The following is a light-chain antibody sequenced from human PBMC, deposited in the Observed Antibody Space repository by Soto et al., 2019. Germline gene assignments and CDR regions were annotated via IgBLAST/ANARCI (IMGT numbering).Light chain of an antibody. Sequence: DIVMTQSPDSLAVSLGERATINCKSSQSVLYSSNNKNYLTWYQQKPGQPPKLLIYWASTRESGVPDRFSGSGSGTDFTLTISSVQPEDSATYYCQQAATFPLTFGGGTEVEIK. CDR1: QSVLYSSNNKNY. CDR3: QQAATFPLT. V-gene: IGKV4-1*01. J-gene: IGKJ4*01. CDR2: WAS.